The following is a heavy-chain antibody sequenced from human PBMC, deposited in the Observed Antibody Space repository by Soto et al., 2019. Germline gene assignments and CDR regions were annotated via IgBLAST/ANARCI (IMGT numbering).Heavy chain of an antibody. J-gene: IGHJ4*02. V-gene: IGHV4-39*01. CDR1: GGSTRRCSYF. CDR2: IYYSGNT. Sequence: VSGGSTRRCSYFGWWIRQHPEWGLEWIRSIYYSGNTYYNPSLKSRVTISIDTSKNQFSLKLRSVTAADTAVYYCARFLDYYGSGSYYPMAPFAHWGQGTLVT. D-gene: IGHD3-10*01. CDR3: ARFLDYYGSGSYYPMAPFAH.